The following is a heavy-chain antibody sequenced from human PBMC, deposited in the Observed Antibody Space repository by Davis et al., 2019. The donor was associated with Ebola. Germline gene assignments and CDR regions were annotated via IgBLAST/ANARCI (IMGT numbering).Heavy chain of an antibody. J-gene: IGHJ6*04. V-gene: IGHV3-30*18. CDR2: ISYDGSNK. Sequence: GGSLRLSCAASGFTFSSYGMHWVRQAPGKGLEWVAVISYDGSNKYYADSVKGRFTISRDNSKNTLYLQMNSLRAEDTAVYYCAKGPHRVTTYYYYGMDVWGKGTTVTVPS. CDR1: GFTFSSYG. D-gene: IGHD4-17*01. CDR3: AKGPHRVTTYYYYGMDV.